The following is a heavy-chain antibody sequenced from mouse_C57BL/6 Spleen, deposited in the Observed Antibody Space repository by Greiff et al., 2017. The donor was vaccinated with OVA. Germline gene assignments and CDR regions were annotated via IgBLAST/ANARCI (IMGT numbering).Heavy chain of an antibody. Sequence: QVQLQQPGAELVKPGASVKLSCKASGYTFTSYWMHWVKQRPGQGLEWIGMIHPNSGSTNYNEKFKSKATLTVDKSSSTAYMQLSSLTSEDSAVCYCAKSNYGSSYYEVWGTGATVSDST. J-gene: IGHJ1*03. V-gene: IGHV1-64*01. CDR1: GYTFTSYW. CDR3: AKSNYGSSYYEV. CDR2: IHPNSGST. D-gene: IGHD1-1*01.